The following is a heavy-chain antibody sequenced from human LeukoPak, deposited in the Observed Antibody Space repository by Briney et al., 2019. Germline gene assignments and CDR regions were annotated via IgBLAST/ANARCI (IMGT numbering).Heavy chain of an antibody. V-gene: IGHV3-20*04. CDR2: INCNGGST. D-gene: IGHD6-6*01. CDR1: GFTFDDYG. CDR3: ARGVGYLAARRPDFDY. J-gene: IGHJ4*02. Sequence: GGSLRLSCAASGFTFDDYGMSWVRQAPGKGLEWVSGINCNGGSTGYADSVKGRFTISRDNAKNSLYLQMNSLRAEVTALYYCARGVGYLAARRPDFDYWGQGTLVTVSS.